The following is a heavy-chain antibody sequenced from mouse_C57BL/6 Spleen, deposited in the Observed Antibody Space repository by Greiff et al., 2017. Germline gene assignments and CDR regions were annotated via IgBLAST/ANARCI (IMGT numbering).Heavy chain of an antibody. CDR2: IDPSDSET. CDR1: GYTFTSYW. CDR3: ARSRRDSPYFDY. J-gene: IGHJ2*01. V-gene: IGHV1-52*01. D-gene: IGHD3-3*01. Sequence: VQLQQPGAELVRPGSSVKLSCKASGYTFTSYWMHWVKQRPIQGLEWIGNIDPSDSETHYNQKFKDKATLTVDKSSSTAYMQLSSLTSEDSAVYYCARSRRDSPYFDYWGQGTTLTVSS.